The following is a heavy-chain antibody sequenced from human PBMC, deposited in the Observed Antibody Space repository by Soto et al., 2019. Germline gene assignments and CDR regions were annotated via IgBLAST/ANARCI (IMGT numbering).Heavy chain of an antibody. CDR2: IYQSGST. D-gene: IGHD5-18*01. CDR1: GGSINSGGYS. J-gene: IGHJ4*02. CDR3: AREAERGERGYTYGALVY. Sequence: PSETLSLTCAVSGGSINSGGYSWNWIRQPPGKGLEWIGYIYQSGSTYYNPSLKSRVTISVDGSKNQFSLKLNSVTAADTAVYYCAREAERGERGYTYGALVYWGQGILVTVS. V-gene: IGHV4-30-2*01.